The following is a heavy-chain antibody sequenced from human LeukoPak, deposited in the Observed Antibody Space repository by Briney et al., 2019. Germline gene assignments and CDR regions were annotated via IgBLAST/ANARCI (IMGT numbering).Heavy chain of an antibody. V-gene: IGHV3-30-3*01. D-gene: IGHD7-27*01. CDR2: ISYDGSNK. J-gene: IGHJ4*02. CDR3: ATGSEDLTGEEGYFDY. CDR1: GFTFSSYA. Sequence: GGSLRLSCAASGFTFSSYALHWVRQAPGKGLEWVAVISYDGSNKYYADSVKGRFTISRDNSKNTLYLQMNSLRAEDTAVYYCATGSEDLTGEEGYFDYWGQGTLVTVSS.